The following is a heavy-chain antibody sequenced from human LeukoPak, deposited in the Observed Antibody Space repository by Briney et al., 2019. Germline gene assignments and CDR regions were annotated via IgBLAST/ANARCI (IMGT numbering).Heavy chain of an antibody. CDR1: GGSISSANYY. CDR3: AREDPYYYYMDV. J-gene: IGHJ6*03. Sequence: SETLSLTCAVSGGSISSANYYWSWIRQPAGKGLEWIGRIYTSGTTNYNPSLKSRVTISIDTSKNHFSLKLSSVTAADTAVYYCAREDPYYYYMDVWGKGTTVTVSS. CDR2: IYTSGTT. V-gene: IGHV4-61*02.